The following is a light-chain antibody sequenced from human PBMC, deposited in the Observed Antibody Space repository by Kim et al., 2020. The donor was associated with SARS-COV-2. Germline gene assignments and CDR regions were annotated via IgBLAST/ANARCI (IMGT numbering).Light chain of an antibody. CDR2: KDS. J-gene: IGLJ2*01. V-gene: IGLV3-25*03. Sequence: PGKTARMTCSGDALPKQYAYWYRQKPGQAPVLVIYKDSERPSGIPERFSGSSSGTTVTLTISGVQAEDEADYYCQSADSSGTYVVFGGGTQLTVL. CDR3: QSADSSGTYVV. CDR1: ALPKQY.